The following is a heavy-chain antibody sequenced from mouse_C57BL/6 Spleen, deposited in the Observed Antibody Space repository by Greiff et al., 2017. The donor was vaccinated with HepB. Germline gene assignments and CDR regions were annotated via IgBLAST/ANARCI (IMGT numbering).Heavy chain of an antibody. Sequence: EVKLVESGGGLVQPKGSLKLSCAASGFSFNTYAMNWVRQAPGKGLEWVARIRSKSNNYATYYADSVKDRFTISRDDSESMLYLQMNNLKTEDTAMYYCVRQGYDYDKGAWFAYWGQGTLVTVSA. J-gene: IGHJ3*01. D-gene: IGHD2-4*01. CDR2: IRSKSNNYAT. CDR1: GFSFNTYA. CDR3: VRQGYDYDKGAWFAY. V-gene: IGHV10-1*01.